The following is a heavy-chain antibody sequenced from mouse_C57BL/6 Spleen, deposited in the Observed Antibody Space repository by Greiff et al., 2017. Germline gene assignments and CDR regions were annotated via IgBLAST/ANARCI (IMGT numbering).Heavy chain of an antibody. CDR2: ISSGSSTI. V-gene: IGHV5-17*01. J-gene: IGHJ4*01. CDR1: GFTFSDYG. CDR3: AREGEERAMDY. Sequence: EVKVVESGGGLVKPGGSLKLSCAASGFTFSDYGMHWVRQAPEKGLEWVAYISSGSSTIYYADTVKGRFTISRDNAKNTLFLQMTSLRSEDTAMYYCAREGEERAMDYWGQGTSVTVSS.